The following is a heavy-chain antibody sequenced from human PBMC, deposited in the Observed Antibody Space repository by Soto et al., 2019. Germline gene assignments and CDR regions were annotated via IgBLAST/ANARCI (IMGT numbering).Heavy chain of an antibody. J-gene: IGHJ4*02. CDR3: ARDTRGEGWRPRDPFDY. D-gene: IGHD2-21*02. Sequence: QVQLVQSGAEVKKPGASVKVSCKASGYSFKTYGVGWGRQAPGQGLEWLGWINPSNGNTYYAQKFQGRVTVTTYTSTSTVYMELRSLISDDTAVYYCARDTRGEGWRPRDPFDYCGQGTQVTV. CDR1: GYSFKTYG. CDR2: INPSNGNT. V-gene: IGHV1-18*01.